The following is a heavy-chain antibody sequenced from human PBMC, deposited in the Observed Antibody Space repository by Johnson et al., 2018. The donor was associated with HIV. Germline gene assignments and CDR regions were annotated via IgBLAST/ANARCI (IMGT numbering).Heavy chain of an antibody. Sequence: QVQLVESGGGVVQPGRSLRLSCAASGFTFSSYPMHWVRQAPGKGLEWVTLISYDGSNKYYADSVKGRFTISRDNSKNTMYLQMNSLRAEDTAVYYCAREALLATNDAFDFWGQGTMVTVSS. V-gene: IGHV3-30*04. D-gene: IGHD5-12*01. CDR3: AREALLATNDAFDF. CDR2: ISYDGSNK. J-gene: IGHJ3*01. CDR1: GFTFSSYP.